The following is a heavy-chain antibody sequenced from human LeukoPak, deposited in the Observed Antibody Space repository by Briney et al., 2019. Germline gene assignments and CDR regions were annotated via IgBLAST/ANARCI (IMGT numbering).Heavy chain of an antibody. CDR1: GGSISSGSYY. J-gene: IGHJ5*02. Sequence: PSQTLSLTCTVSGGSISSGSYYWSWIRQPAGTGLEWIGRMYTSGSTNYNPSLKSRVTISVDTSKNQFSLKLSSVTAADTAVYYCARGYPGGSGSHPYHAWFDPWGQGTLVTVSS. V-gene: IGHV4-61*02. CDR2: MYTSGST. CDR3: ARGYPGGSGSHPYHAWFDP. D-gene: IGHD3-10*01.